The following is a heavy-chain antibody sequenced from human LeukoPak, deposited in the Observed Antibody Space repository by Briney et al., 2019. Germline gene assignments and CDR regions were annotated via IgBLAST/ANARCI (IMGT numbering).Heavy chain of an antibody. J-gene: IGHJ3*02. V-gene: IGHV1-69*01. D-gene: IGHD2-2*01. CDR2: IIPIFGTA. CDR1: GGTFSSYA. Sequence: ASVKVSCKASGGTFSSYAISWVRQAPGQGLEWMGGIIPIFGTANYAQKFQVRVTITADESTSTAYMELSSLRSEDTAAYYCAREAGYCSSTSCLGHAFDIWGQGTMVTVSS. CDR3: AREAGYCSSTSCLGHAFDI.